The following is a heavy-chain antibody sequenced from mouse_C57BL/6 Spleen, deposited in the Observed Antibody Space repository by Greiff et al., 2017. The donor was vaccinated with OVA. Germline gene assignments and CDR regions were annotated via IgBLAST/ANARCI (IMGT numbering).Heavy chain of an antibody. Sequence: QVQLQQSGPELVQPGASVKISCKASGYAFSSSWMNWVKQRPGTGLAGIGRIYHGDGDTNYNGKFNDKSTRTADKSASTAYMQLSSLTSEDSAVYFFARWPLDSSCYWGQGTTLTVSS. CDR2: IYHGDGDT. V-gene: IGHV1-82*01. CDR1: GYAFSSSW. J-gene: IGHJ2*01. D-gene: IGHD3-2*02. CDR3: ARWPLDSSCY.